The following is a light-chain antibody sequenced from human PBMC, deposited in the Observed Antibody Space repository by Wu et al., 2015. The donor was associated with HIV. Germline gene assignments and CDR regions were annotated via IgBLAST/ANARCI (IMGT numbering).Light chain of an antibody. CDR1: QNVSSS. J-gene: IGKJ1*01. CDR2: GAS. Sequence: EIVMTQSPATLSVSPGERATLSCRASQNVSSSLVWYQQRLGQAPRLFIYGASTRATGIPARFSGSGSGTEFTLTINNIQSEDFAVYYCQQYNNWPLWTFGQGTKVEIK. V-gene: IGKV3-15*01. CDR3: QQYNNWPLWT.